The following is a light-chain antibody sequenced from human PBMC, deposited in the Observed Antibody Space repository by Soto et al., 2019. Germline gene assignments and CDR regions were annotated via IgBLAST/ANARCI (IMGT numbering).Light chain of an antibody. CDR3: QSYDSSLSGSYV. Sequence: QLVLTQPPSVSGAPGQRVTISCTGSSSNIGAGYDVHWYQQLPGTAPKLLIYGNSNRPSGVPDRFSGSKSGTLASLAITGLQAEDEADYYCQSYDSSLSGSYVFGTGTKLTVL. CDR2: GNS. V-gene: IGLV1-40*01. J-gene: IGLJ1*01. CDR1: SSNIGAGYD.